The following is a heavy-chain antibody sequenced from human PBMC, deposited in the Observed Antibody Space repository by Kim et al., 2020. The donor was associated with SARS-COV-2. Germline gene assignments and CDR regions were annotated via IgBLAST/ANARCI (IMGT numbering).Heavy chain of an antibody. V-gene: IGHV3-48*02. CDR2: ISNSGSAK. D-gene: IGHD3-3*01. CDR3: VRDLTTPYDAFDI. CDR1: GFTFKSYS. J-gene: IGHJ3*02. Sequence: GGSLRLSCAASGFTFKSYSMAWVRQAPGKGLAWIAYISNSGSAKYYADSVKGRFTISRDNAKNSVFLQMSSLKDEDTAVYFCVRDLTTPYDAFDIWGQGTIVTVSS.